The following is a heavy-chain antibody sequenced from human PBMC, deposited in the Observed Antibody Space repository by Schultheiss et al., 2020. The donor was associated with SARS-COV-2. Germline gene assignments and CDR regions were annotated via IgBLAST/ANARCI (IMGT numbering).Heavy chain of an antibody. J-gene: IGHJ1*01. V-gene: IGHV3-23*01. D-gene: IGHD3-10*01. CDR1: GFTFSTYA. CDR2: ISGSGGST. Sequence: SCAASGFTFSTYAMNWVRQAPGKGLEWVSVISGSGGSTYYADSVKGRFTISRDNAKNSLYLQMNSLRAEDTAVYYCAHHGDYGSGSYYPPQYFQHWGQGTLVTVSS. CDR3: AHHGDYGSGSYYPPQYFQH.